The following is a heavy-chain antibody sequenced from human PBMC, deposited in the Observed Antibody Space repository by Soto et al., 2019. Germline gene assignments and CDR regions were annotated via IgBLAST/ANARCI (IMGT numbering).Heavy chain of an antibody. CDR2: INAGNGNT. J-gene: IGHJ6*02. V-gene: IGHV1-3*01. CDR3: ATAAGRGYYYYGMDV. CDR1: GYTFTSYA. D-gene: IGHD6-13*01. Sequence: ASVKVSCKASGYTFTSYAMHWVRQAPGQRLEWMGWINAGNGNTKYSQKFQGRVTITRDTSASTAYMELSSLRSEDTAVYYCATAAGRGYYYYGMDVWGQGTTVTVSS.